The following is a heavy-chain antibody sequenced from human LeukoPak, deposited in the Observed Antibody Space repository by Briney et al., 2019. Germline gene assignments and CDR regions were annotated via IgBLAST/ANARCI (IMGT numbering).Heavy chain of an antibody. D-gene: IGHD1-26*01. J-gene: IGHJ5*02. Sequence: SGTLSLTCAVSGGSISSSNWWSWVRQPPGKGLEWIGEIYHSGSTNYNPSLKSRVTISVDKSKNQFSLKLSSVTAADTAVYYCARVVGAILPNGYNWFDPWGQGTLVTVSS. V-gene: IGHV4-4*02. CDR1: GGSISSSNW. CDR3: ARVVGAILPNGYNWFDP. CDR2: IYHSGST.